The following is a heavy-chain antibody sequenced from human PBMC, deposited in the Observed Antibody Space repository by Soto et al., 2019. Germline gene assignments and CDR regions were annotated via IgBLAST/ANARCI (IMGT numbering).Heavy chain of an antibody. D-gene: IGHD2-2*01. Sequence: SVKVSCKASGGTFSSYAISWVRQAPGQGLEWMGGIIPIFGTANYAQKFQGRVTITADESTSTAYMELSSLRSEDTAVYYCARDKFRGVVVPAAMIDPWGQGTLVTVSS. CDR3: ARDKFRGVVVPAAMIDP. CDR1: GGTFSSYA. J-gene: IGHJ5*02. V-gene: IGHV1-69*13. CDR2: IIPIFGTA.